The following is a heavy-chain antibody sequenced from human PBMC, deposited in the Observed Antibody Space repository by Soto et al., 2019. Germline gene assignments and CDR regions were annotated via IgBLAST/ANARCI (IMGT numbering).Heavy chain of an antibody. J-gene: IGHJ4*02. V-gene: IGHV4-30-2*01. Sequence: QLQLQESGSGLVKPSQTLSLTCAVSGGSISSGGYSWSWIRQPPGKGLEWIGYIYHIGSTYYNPSLKSRVTISVDRSKNQFSLKLSSVTAADTAVYYCARKDYGSGSGFDYWGQGTLVTVSS. D-gene: IGHD3-10*01. CDR3: ARKDYGSGSGFDY. CDR1: GGSISSGGYS. CDR2: IYHIGST.